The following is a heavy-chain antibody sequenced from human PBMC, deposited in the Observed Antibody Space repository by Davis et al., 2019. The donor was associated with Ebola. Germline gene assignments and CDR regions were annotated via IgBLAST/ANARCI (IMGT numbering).Heavy chain of an antibody. V-gene: IGHV3-30*04. Sequence: GGSLRLSCAASGFTFSSYAMHWVRQAPGKGLEWVAVISYDGSNKYYADSVKGRFTISRDNSKNTLYLQMNSLRAEDTAVYYCARVSYYYDSSGYVGAFDIWDQGTMVTVSS. CDR3: ARVSYYYDSSGYVGAFDI. J-gene: IGHJ3*02. CDR1: GFTFSSYA. CDR2: ISYDGSNK. D-gene: IGHD3-22*01.